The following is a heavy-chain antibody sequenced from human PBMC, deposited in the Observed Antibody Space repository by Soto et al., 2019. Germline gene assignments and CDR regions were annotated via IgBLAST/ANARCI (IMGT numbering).Heavy chain of an antibody. Sequence: GASVKVSCKASGYTFTSYGISWVRQAPGQGLEWMGWISAYNGNTNYAQKLQGRVTMTTDTSTSTAYMELRSLRSDDTAVYYCARESNYYGSGSYYLAYYYYMDVWGQGTTVTVSS. CDR3: ARESNYYGSGSYYLAYYYYMDV. J-gene: IGHJ6*03. CDR1: GYTFTSYG. V-gene: IGHV1-18*01. CDR2: ISAYNGNT. D-gene: IGHD3-10*01.